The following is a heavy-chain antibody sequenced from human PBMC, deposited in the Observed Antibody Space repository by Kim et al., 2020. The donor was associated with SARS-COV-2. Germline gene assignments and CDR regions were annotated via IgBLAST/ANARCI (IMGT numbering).Heavy chain of an antibody. CDR1: GFTFSTYA. D-gene: IGHD7-27*01. J-gene: IGHJ4*02. CDR3: AKVLYDVTGVDLIYYFDF. V-gene: IGHV3-23*01. Sequence: GGSLRLSCAASGFTFSTYAMNWVRQAPRKGLEWVSSISRTGGSTYYADSVKGRFTISRDNSKNTLYLQMSSLRAEDTATYFCAKVLYDVTGVDLIYYFDFWGQGTLVTVSS. CDR2: ISRTGGST.